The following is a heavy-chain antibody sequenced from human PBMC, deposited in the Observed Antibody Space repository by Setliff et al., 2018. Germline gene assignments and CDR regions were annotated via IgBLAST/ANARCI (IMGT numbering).Heavy chain of an antibody. CDR2: IYYSGGT. V-gene: IGHV4-61*10. J-gene: IGHJ4*02. D-gene: IGHD3-16*01. CDR1: GGSISSGSYY. Sequence: PSETLSLTCTVSGGSISSGSYYWSWIRQPAGKRLEWIGYIYYSGGTNYNPSLESRVTISVDTSKNQFSLRLNSATAADTAVYYCARLRGAFDYWGQGTLVTVSS. CDR3: ARLRGAFDY.